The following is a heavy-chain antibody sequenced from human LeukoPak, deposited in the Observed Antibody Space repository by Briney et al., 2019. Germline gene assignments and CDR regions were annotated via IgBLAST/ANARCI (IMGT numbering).Heavy chain of an antibody. V-gene: IGHV3-9*01. Sequence: PGGSLRLSCAVSGFNFDDYAIHWVRQGPGKGLEWVAGISANGGFISYGESVKGRFTISRDISKNTLYLQMNTLRAEDTAIYYCAKGGIERFGLVPDWFDPWGQGTLVTVSS. CDR2: ISANGGFI. CDR3: AKGGIERFGLVPDWFDP. J-gene: IGHJ5*02. CDR1: GFNFDDYA. D-gene: IGHD3/OR15-3a*01.